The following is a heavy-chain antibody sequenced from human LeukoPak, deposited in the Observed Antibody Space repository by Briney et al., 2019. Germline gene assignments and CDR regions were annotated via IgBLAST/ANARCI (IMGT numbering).Heavy chain of an antibody. CDR3: AKDRYGSVSGGFDI. CDR2: ISYDGSNK. D-gene: IGHD3-10*01. V-gene: IGHV3-30*18. J-gene: IGHJ3*02. CDR1: GFTFTVYG. Sequence: GRSLRLSCAASGFTFTVYGIHWVRQAPGKGLEWVAVISYDGSNKYYADSVKGRFTISRDNSKNTLYLQMNSLRAEDTAVYYCAKDRYGSVSGGFDIWGQGTTVTVSS.